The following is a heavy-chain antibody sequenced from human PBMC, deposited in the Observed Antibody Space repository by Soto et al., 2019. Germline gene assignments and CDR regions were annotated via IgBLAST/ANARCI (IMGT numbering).Heavy chain of an antibody. CDR1: GFSLSTSGVC. V-gene: IGHV2-70*11. D-gene: IGHD2-21*01. J-gene: IGHJ4*02. Sequence: SGPTLVNPTQTLTLTCTFSGFSLSTSGVCVSWIRQPPGKALEWLARIDWDDDKYYSTSLKTRLTISKDTSKNQVVLTMTNMDPVDTATYYCARIPTRHYRGGWWGQGTLVTVSS. CDR3: ARIPTRHYRGGW. CDR2: IDWDDDK.